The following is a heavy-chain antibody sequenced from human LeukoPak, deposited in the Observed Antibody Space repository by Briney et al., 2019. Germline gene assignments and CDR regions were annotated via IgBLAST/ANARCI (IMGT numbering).Heavy chain of an antibody. Sequence: ASVKVSCKASGYTCTGYYMHWVRQAPGQGLEWMGWINPNSGGTNYAQKFQGRVTMTRDTSISTAYMELSRLRSDDTAVYYCARDPELDSSSWYYFDYWGQGTLVTVSS. J-gene: IGHJ4*02. CDR3: ARDPELDSSSWYYFDY. CDR1: GYTCTGYY. CDR2: INPNSGGT. D-gene: IGHD6-13*01. V-gene: IGHV1-2*02.